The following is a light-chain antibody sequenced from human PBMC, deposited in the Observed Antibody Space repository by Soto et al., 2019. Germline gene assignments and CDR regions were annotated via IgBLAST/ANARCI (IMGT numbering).Light chain of an antibody. CDR1: QSVNTN. J-gene: IGKJ3*01. CDR2: GAS. Sequence: EIVMTQSPATLSVSPGERAILSCRASQSVNTNFAWYQQKPGQAPRLLISGASTRATCIPARFSGSGSGTDFTLTISSLQFEDFAVYYCQQYYDWPLTFGPGTKVDIK. V-gene: IGKV3-15*01. CDR3: QQYYDWPLT.